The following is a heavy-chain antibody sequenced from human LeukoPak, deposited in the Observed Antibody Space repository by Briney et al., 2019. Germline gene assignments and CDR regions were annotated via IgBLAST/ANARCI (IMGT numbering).Heavy chain of an antibody. CDR1: GGSISSGDYY. V-gene: IGHV4-30-4*01. J-gene: IGHJ6*04. CDR2: IYYSGST. CDR3: ARVVTMVRGVIITVPDYGMDV. D-gene: IGHD3-10*01. Sequence: PSQTLPLTCTVSGGSISSGDYYWSWIRQPPGKGLEWIGYIYYSGSTYYNPSLKSRVTISVDTSKNQFSLKLSSVTAADTAVYYCARVVTMVRGVIITVPDYGMDVWGKGTTVTVSS.